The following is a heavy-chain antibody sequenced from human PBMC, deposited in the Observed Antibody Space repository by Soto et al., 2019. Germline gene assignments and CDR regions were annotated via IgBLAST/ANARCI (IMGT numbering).Heavy chain of an antibody. CDR3: ARENRKLGYCSTTSCPFDY. CDR1: GFTFSDYY. J-gene: IGHJ4*02. D-gene: IGHD2-2*01. Sequence: QAQLVESGGGLVKPGGSQRLSCAASGFTFSDYYMSWIRQAPGKGPEWISYISTSGATIYYADSVKGRFAISRDNAKNSLYLQMNSLRAEDTAVYYCARENRKLGYCSTTSCPFDYWGQGSLVTVSS. V-gene: IGHV3-11*01. CDR2: ISTSGATI.